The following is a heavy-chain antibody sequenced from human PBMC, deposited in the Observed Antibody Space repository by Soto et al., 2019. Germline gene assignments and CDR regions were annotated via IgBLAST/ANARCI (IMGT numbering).Heavy chain of an antibody. CDR2: IYYSGST. D-gene: IGHD3-22*01. CDR3: ARGSGVYYYDSSGYWYFDY. CDR1: GGSISSYY. Sequence: SETLSLTCTVSGGSISSYYWSWIRQPPGKGLEWIGYIYYSGSTNYNPSLKSRVTISVDTSKNQFSLKLSSVTAADTAVYYCARGSGVYYYDSSGYWYFDYWGQGTLVTVSS. J-gene: IGHJ4*02. V-gene: IGHV4-59*08.